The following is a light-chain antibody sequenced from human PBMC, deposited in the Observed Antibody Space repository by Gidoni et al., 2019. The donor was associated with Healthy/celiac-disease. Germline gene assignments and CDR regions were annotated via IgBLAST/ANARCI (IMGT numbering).Light chain of an antibody. J-gene: IGKJ4*01. CDR2: SAS. CDR3: QQYKSWPLT. CDR1: QSHSTS. V-gene: IGKV3-15*01. Sequence: EIVMTQSPATLSVSPGERVSPSCRAGQSHSTSLAGYQQKPGQAPRLLIYSASTRATDIPARFRGSGSGTEFTLNISSLESEDFAVYYCQQYKSWPLTFGGGTKVEIK.